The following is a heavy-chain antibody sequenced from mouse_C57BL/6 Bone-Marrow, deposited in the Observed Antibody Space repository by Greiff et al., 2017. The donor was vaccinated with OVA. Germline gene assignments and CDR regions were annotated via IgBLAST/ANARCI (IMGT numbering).Heavy chain of an antibody. V-gene: IGHV1-26*01. J-gene: IGHJ2*01. D-gene: IGHD2-2*01. CDR3: ARSGGYGYFDY. CDR1: GYTFTDYY. Sequence: EVQLQQSGPELVKPGASVKISCKASGYTFTDYYMNWVKQSHGKSLEWIGDINPNNGGTSYNQKFKGKATLTVDKSSSTAYMELRSLTSEDSAVYYCARSGGYGYFDYWGQGTTLTVSS. CDR2: INPNNGGT.